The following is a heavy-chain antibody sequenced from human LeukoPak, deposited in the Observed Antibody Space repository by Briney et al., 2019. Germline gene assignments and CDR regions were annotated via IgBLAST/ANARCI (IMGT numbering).Heavy chain of an antibody. V-gene: IGHV6-1*01. J-gene: IGHJ5*02. Sequence: SQTLSLTCVISGDTVSTNGAAWNWIRQSPSRGLEWLGRTYYRSKWYTDYALSVKNRISINPDTSKNQLSLQLNSVTPEDTAVYYCVRTPSSSWYAWFDPWGQGTLVTVSS. CDR1: GDTVSTNGAA. D-gene: IGHD6-13*01. CDR2: TYYRSKWYT. CDR3: VRTPSSSWYAWFDP.